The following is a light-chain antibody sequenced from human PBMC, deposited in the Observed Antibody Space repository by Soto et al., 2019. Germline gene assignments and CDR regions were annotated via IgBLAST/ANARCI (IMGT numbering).Light chain of an antibody. CDR2: DAS. V-gene: IGKV3-11*01. Sequence: DTVLTHSPATLSLSPGETATLSFRANQSVTNYLDWYQQKPGQAPRLLISDASKRAAGIPVRFSGSGSGTDFTLTISRLEPEDFAVYYCQQYNNWITFGQGTRLEI. CDR3: QQYNNWIT. CDR1: QSVTNY. J-gene: IGKJ5*01.